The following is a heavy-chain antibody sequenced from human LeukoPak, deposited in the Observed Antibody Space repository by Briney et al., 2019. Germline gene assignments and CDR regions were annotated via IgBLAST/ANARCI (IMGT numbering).Heavy chain of an antibody. CDR2: IIPIFGTA. CDR3: ARDRIVDTAMVGTYNWFDP. Sequence: ASVKVSCKASGGTFSSYAISWVRQAPGQGLEWMGGIIPIFGTANYAQKFQGRVTITADESTSTAYMELSSLRSEDTAVYYCARDRIVDTAMVGTYNWFDPWGQGTLVTVSS. CDR1: GGTFSSYA. J-gene: IGHJ5*02. V-gene: IGHV1-69*13. D-gene: IGHD5-18*01.